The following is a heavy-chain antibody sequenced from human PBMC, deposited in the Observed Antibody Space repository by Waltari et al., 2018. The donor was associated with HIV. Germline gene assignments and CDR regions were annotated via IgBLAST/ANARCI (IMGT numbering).Heavy chain of an antibody. Sequence: FSSYAMSWDRQAPGMGLGRVSAISGSGGITYYADSVKGRFTISRDNSKTTLYLQMNSLRAEDTAVYYCAKAISSGWSRALVFDYWGQGTLVTVSS. CDR1: FSSYA. V-gene: IGHV3-23*01. CDR2: ISGSGGIT. CDR3: AKAISSGWSRALVFDY. J-gene: IGHJ4*02. D-gene: IGHD6-19*01.